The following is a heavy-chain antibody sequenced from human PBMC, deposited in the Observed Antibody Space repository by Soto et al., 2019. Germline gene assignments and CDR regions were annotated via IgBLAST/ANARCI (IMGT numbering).Heavy chain of an antibody. CDR3: ANDPSPAIYGPYYSDY. Sequence: EVQLLESGGGLVQPGGSLRLSCAASGFTFSSYAMSWVRQAPGKGLEWVSAISGSGGSTYYADSVKGRFTISRDNSKNTLYLQMNSLIAEDTAVYYCANDPSPAIYGPYYSDYRGQGTLVTVSS. V-gene: IGHV3-23*01. D-gene: IGHD4-17*01. J-gene: IGHJ4*02. CDR2: ISGSGGST. CDR1: GFTFSSYA.